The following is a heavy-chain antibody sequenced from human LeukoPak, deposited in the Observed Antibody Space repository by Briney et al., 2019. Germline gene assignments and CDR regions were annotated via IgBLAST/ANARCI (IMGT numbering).Heavy chain of an antibody. CDR3: ARGPPVAGTGGIDY. CDR2: INHSGST. V-gene: IGHV4-34*01. J-gene: IGHJ4*02. CDR1: GGSFSGYY. Sequence: SETLSLTCAVYGGSFSGYYWSWIRQPPGKGLEWIGEINHSGSTNYNPSLRSRVTISVDTSKNQFSLKLSSVTAADTAVYYCARGPPVAGTGGIDYWGQGTLVTVSS. D-gene: IGHD6-19*01.